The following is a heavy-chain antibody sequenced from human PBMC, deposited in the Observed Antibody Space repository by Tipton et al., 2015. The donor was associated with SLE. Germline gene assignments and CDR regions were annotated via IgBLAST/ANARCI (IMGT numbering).Heavy chain of an antibody. CDR2: IYFSGSA. J-gene: IGHJ6*03. CDR1: GGSISNYY. CDR3: ARGGDIVATRGWYYMDV. Sequence: TLSLTCTVSGGSISNYYWSWIRQPPGKGLEWIGYIYFSGSANYNPSLKSRVTISLDTSKNQFSLKLSSVTAADTAVYYCARGGDIVATRGWYYMDVWGKGTTVTVSS. V-gene: IGHV4-59*01. D-gene: IGHD5-12*01.